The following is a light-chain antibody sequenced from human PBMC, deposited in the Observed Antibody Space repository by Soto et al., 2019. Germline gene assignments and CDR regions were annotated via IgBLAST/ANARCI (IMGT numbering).Light chain of an antibody. V-gene: IGKV1-5*01. CDR3: QQYNYYPYT. CDR1: QRISTW. J-gene: IGKJ2*01. Sequence: DIQMTQSPSTLSASVGDSVTISWRASQRISTWLAWYHQKPGKAPKLLISSASSLESGVPSRFSGSGSGTECSLAISSLQPDDFATYYCQQYNYYPYTFGEGTKLEIK. CDR2: SAS.